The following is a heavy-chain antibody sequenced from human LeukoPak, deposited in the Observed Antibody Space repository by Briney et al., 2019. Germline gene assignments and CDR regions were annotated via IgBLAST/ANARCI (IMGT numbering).Heavy chain of an antibody. CDR1: GFTFSSSA. J-gene: IGHJ4*02. V-gene: IGHV3-7*01. Sequence: GGSLRLSCAASGFTFSSSAMSWVRQVPGKGLEWVASINQDGGEKYSLDSVKGRFTISRDNTKSSLYLQMNSLRAEDTAMYYCARSRHLYYWGQGPLVPAPS. CDR2: INQDGGEK. CDR3: ARSRHLYY. D-gene: IGHD3-16*01.